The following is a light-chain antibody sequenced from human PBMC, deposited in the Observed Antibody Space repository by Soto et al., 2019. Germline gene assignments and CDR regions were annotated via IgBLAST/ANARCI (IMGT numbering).Light chain of an antibody. V-gene: IGLV1-47*02. CDR3: AAWDDSLSGPV. Sequence: QSVLTQSPSASGTPGQRVTISCSGSSSNIGSNYVYWYQQLPGAAPKLLIYLNDQRPSGVPDRFSGSKSGTSASLAISGLRSEDEAEYFCAAWDDSLSGPVFGGGTKLTVL. J-gene: IGLJ2*01. CDR2: LND. CDR1: SSNIGSNY.